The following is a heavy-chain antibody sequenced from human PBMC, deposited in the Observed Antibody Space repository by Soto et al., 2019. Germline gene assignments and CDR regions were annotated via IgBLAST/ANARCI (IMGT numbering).Heavy chain of an antibody. CDR2: ISSSSSTI. D-gene: IGHD2-15*01. J-gene: IGHJ4*02. CDR1: GFTFSSYS. V-gene: IGHV3-48*01. CDR3: ALPYCSGGSCYPGPDYFDY. Sequence: PGGSLRLSCAASGFTFSSYSMNWVRQAPGKGLEWVSYISSSSSTIYYADSVKGRFTISRDNAKNSLYLQMNSLRAEDTAVYYCALPYCSGGSCYPGPDYFDYWGQGTLVTVSS.